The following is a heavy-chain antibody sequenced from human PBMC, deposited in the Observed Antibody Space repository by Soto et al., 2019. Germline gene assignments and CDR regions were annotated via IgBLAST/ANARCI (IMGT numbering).Heavy chain of an antibody. D-gene: IGHD3-3*01. CDR2: MNPNSGNT. V-gene: IGHV1-8*01. CDR3: ARVAWGGYDFWSGYYMDYYYYMDV. CDR1: GYTFTSYD. J-gene: IGHJ6*03. Sequence: GASGKVSCKASGYTFTSYDINWVRHATGQGLEWMGWMNPNSGNTGYAQKFQGRVTMTRNTSISTAYMELSSLRSEDTAVYYCARVAWGGYDFWSGYYMDYYYYMDVWG.